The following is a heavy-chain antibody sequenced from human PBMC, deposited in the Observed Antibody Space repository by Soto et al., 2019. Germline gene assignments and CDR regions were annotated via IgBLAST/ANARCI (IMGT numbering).Heavy chain of an antibody. D-gene: IGHD5-18*01. Sequence: AETLPFTGAVSGGSTCRYYSNLLRHVPGKEPEWIDYICDIGSTNYNPSLRSRVTMSMDRAQEQFSLKLSSVTAADTALYYCARLSWIQLEYYFDYWGQGALVTVSS. CDR1: GGSTCRYY. CDR2: ICDIGST. J-gene: IGHJ4*02. CDR3: ARLSWIQLEYYFDY. V-gene: IGHV4-59*08.